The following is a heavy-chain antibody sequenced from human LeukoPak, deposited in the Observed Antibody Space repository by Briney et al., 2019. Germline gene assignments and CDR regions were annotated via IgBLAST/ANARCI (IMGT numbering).Heavy chain of an antibody. CDR3: AKGVVVAPDVTPFDY. D-gene: IGHD2-2*01. Sequence: PGGSLRLSCAASGFTFSSYNMNWVRQAPGKGLEWVSYISDSSTTIYYADSVKGRFTISRDNSKNTVYLQMNSLRAEDTAVYYCAKGVVVAPDVTPFDYWGQGTLVTVSS. CDR2: ISDSSTTI. CDR1: GFTFSSYN. J-gene: IGHJ4*02. V-gene: IGHV3-48*01.